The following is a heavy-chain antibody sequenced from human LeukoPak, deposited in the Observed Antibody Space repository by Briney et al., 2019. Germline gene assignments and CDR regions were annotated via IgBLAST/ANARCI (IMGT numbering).Heavy chain of an antibody. D-gene: IGHD1-26*01. J-gene: IGHJ4*02. V-gene: IGHV3-23*01. CDR2: ISGSGGST. Sequence: GGSLRLSCAASGFTFSDHYMDWVRQAPGRGLEWVSAISGSGGSTYYADSVKGRFTISRDNSKNTLYLQMNSLRAKDTAVYYCAKDLAGSGSYSFDYWGQGTLVTVSS. CDR1: GFTFSDHY. CDR3: AKDLAGSGSYSFDY.